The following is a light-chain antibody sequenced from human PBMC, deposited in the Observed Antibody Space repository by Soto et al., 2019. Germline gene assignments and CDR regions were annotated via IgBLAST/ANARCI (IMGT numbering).Light chain of an antibody. Sequence: DIVMTQSPDSLAVSLGERATINCKSSQSLLYNSNNKNYLAWYQQEPGQPPKLLIYWASTRESGVPDRFSGSGSGTDFTLTISNLQAEDVAVYYCHQYYSVPLTFGVGTKVEIK. V-gene: IGKV4-1*01. CDR2: WAS. CDR3: HQYYSVPLT. CDR1: QSLLYNSNNKNY. J-gene: IGKJ4*01.